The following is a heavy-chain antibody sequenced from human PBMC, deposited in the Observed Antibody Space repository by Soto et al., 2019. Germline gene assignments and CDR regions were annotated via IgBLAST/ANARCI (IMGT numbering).Heavy chain of an antibody. CDR3: ARVFGYCSGGACSTLDY. CDR2: ISSSSTYI. V-gene: IGHV3-21*01. J-gene: IGHJ4*02. CDR1: GFTFSSHT. D-gene: IGHD2-15*01. Sequence: GGSLRLSCAASGFTFSSHTMNWVRQAPGKGLEWVSSISSSSTYIYYADSVKGRFTISRDNAKNSLYLQMNSLRAEDTAVYYCARVFGYCSGGACSTLDYWGQGTLVTVSS.